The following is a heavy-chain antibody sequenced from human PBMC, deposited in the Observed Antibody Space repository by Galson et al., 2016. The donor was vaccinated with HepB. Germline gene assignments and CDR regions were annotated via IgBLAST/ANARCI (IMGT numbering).Heavy chain of an antibody. CDR2: IRVSGGST. V-gene: IGHV3-23*01. D-gene: IGHD6-19*01. CDR1: EFTVSSSA. Sequence: SLRLSCAASEFTVSSSAMSWVRQASGKGLEWVSSIRVSGGSTFYADSVKGRFTISTDTSKSTLYLQMSSLRAEGTAVYYCAKCSVYSTGWCNSFDPWGQGTPVIVSS. J-gene: IGHJ5*02. CDR3: AKCSVYSTGWCNSFDP.